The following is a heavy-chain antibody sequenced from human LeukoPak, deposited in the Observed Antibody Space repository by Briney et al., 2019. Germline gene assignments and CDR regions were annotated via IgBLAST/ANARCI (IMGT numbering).Heavy chain of an antibody. D-gene: IGHD3-10*01. CDR3: ARSVVRGVPDY. Sequence: KPSETLSLTCAVSGGSLSSGGYSWSWIRQPPGKGLEWIGYIYHSGSTYYNPSLKSRVTISVDRSKNQFSLKLSSVTAADTAVYYCARSVVRGVPDYWGQGTLVTVSS. J-gene: IGHJ4*02. V-gene: IGHV4-30-2*01. CDR2: IYHSGST. CDR1: GGSLSSGGYS.